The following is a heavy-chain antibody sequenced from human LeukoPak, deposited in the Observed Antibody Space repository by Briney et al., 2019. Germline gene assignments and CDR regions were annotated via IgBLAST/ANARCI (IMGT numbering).Heavy chain of an antibody. D-gene: IGHD3-3*01. J-gene: IGHJ4*02. Sequence: ASVKVSCKASGYTFTSYDFNWVRQATGQRPEWMGWMSPNSGDTGYAQKFQDRVTMTRNTSISTAYMELSSLRSDDTAVYYCACTEGDLLEWLFLYRYWGQGTLVTVSS. CDR2: MSPNSGDT. V-gene: IGHV1-8*01. CDR3: ACTEGDLLEWLFLYRY. CDR1: GYTFTSYD.